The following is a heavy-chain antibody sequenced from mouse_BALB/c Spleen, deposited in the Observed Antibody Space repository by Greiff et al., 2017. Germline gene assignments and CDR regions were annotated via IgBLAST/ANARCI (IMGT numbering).Heavy chain of an antibody. D-gene: IGHD1-1*01. CDR1: GYSITSDYA. J-gene: IGHJ4*01. CDR2: ISYSGST. Sequence: VQLQQSGPGLVKPSQSLSLTCTVTGYSITSDYAWNWIRQFPGNKLEWMGYISYSGSTSYNPSLKSRISITRDTSKNQFFLQLNSVTTEDTATYYCARWGGSSPYYAMDYWGQGTSVTVSS. V-gene: IGHV3-2*02. CDR3: ARWGGSSPYYAMDY.